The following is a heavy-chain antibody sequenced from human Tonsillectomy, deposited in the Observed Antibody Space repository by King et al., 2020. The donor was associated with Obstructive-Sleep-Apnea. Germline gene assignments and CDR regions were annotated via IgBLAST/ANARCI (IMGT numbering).Heavy chain of an antibody. J-gene: IGHJ4*02. CDR1: GGSISSYY. Sequence: VQLQESGPGLVKPSESLSLTCTVSGGSISSYYWSWIRQSPGKGLEWILNIYYRGNTNYKSSLKSQVTISVETSKNQFFLTLRSVTAADTAIYYCARDGRAAAGIDSWGLGTLVTVSS. CDR2: IYYRGNT. D-gene: IGHD6-13*01. CDR3: ARDGRAAAGIDS. V-gene: IGHV4-59*01.